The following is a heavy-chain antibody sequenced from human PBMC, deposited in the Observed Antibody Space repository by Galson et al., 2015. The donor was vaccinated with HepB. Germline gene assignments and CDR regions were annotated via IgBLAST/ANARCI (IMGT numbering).Heavy chain of an antibody. CDR2: IYSGGDT. D-gene: IGHD6-19*01. V-gene: IGHV3-53*01. Sequence: SLRLSCAASGFIVSANYMSWVRQAPGKGLEWVSIIYSGGDTYYTDSVKGRFTISRDNSKNTLYLRMNSLRVEDTAVYFCARGYSSHWYSGLGFWGQGTLVTVSS. CDR1: GFIVSANY. CDR3: ARGYSSHWYSGLGF. J-gene: IGHJ4*02.